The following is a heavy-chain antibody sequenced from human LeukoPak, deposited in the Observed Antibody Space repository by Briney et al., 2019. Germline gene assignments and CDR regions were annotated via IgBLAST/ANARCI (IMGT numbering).Heavy chain of an antibody. CDR3: ARDIVVVPAAPYYYGMDV. V-gene: IGHV3-33*01. CDR2: IWYDGSNK. Sequence: GGSLRLSCAASGFTFSSYGMHWVRQAPGKGLEWVAVIWYDGSNKYYADSVKGRFTISRDNSKNTLYLQMNSLRAEDTAVYYCARDIVVVPAAPYYYGMDVWGQGTTVTVSS. CDR1: GFTFSSYG. D-gene: IGHD2-2*01. J-gene: IGHJ6*02.